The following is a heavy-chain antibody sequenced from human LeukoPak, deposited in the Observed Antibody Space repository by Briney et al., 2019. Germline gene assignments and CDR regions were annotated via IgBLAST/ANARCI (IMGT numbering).Heavy chain of an antibody. D-gene: IGHD1-26*01. J-gene: IGHJ4*02. V-gene: IGHV3-53*01. Sequence: QSGGSLRLSCAVSGLTVSSNYMSWVRQAPGKGLEWVSVIYSGGNTYYTDSVKGRFTISRDNSKNTLYLQMNSLRVEDTAVYYCARVGYSNSYDYWGQGTQVTVSS. CDR2: IYSGGNT. CDR1: GLTVSSNY. CDR3: ARVGYSNSYDY.